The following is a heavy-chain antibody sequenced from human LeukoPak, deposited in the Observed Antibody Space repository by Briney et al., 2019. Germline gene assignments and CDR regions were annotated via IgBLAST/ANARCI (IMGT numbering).Heavy chain of an antibody. D-gene: IGHD5-12*01. V-gene: IGHV1-3*03. Sequence: ASVKVSCKASGYTFTSYAMHWVRQAPGQRLEWMGWINAGNGSTKYSQEFQGRVTITRDTSASTAYMELSSLRSEDTAVYYCARNLLDIADPWESSGYWGQGTLVTVSS. J-gene: IGHJ4*02. CDR2: INAGNGST. CDR3: ARNLLDIADPWESSGY. CDR1: GYTFTSYA.